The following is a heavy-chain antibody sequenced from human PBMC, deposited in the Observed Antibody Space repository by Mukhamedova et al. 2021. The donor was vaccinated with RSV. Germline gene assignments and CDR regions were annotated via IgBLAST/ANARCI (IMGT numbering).Heavy chain of an antibody. CDR3: AKRLFGSESCSSTNCYTPFGAFDI. D-gene: IGHD2-2*02. J-gene: IGHJ3*02. V-gene: IGHV3-30-3*02. CDR2: ISYEGTTK. Sequence: VRQAPGKGLEWVAVISYEGTTKYYAESVKGRFTISRDNSKNTLYLQMNSLRAEDTAVYYCAKRLFGSESCSSTNCYTPFGAFDIW.